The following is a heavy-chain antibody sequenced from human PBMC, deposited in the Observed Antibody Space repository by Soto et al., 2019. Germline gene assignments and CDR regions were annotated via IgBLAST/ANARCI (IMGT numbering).Heavy chain of an antibody. J-gene: IGHJ5*02. D-gene: IGHD3-3*01. Sequence: VEFLKISCNGSGYSFSTSWIGWGRQMSGKGLEWMGTIYPSDSDTRYSPSFQGQVIISADKSTSTAYLQWRSLKASDTAMYYCATRAEYYDFWSGYYGAWGQGTLVTVSS. CDR2: IYPSDSDT. V-gene: IGHV5-51*01. CDR1: GYSFSTSW. CDR3: ATRAEYYDFWSGYYGA.